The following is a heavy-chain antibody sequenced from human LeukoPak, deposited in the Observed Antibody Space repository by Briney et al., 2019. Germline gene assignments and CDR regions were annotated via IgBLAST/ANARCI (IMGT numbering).Heavy chain of an antibody. J-gene: IGHJ4*02. V-gene: IGHV3-30*02. CDR2: IRYDGSNK. Sequence: GGSLRLSCAASGFTFSSYGMHWVRQAPGKGLEWVAFIRYDGSNKYYADPVKGRFTISRDNAKNSLYLQVNSLRAEDTAVYYCVRASVLPYWGQGTLVTVSS. D-gene: IGHD3-10*01. CDR3: VRASVLPY. CDR1: GFTFSSYG.